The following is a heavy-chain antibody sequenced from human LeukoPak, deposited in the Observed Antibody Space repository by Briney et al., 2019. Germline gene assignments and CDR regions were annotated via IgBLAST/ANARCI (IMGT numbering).Heavy chain of an antibody. Sequence: SVKVSCKASGGTFSSYAISWVQQAPGQGLEWMGGIIPIFGTANYAQKFQGRVTITADESMSTAYMELSSLRSEDTAVYYCASPGVTYYYYGMDVWGQGTTVTVSS. V-gene: IGHV1-69*13. CDR1: GGTFSSYA. D-gene: IGHD4-23*01. J-gene: IGHJ6*02. CDR3: ASPGVTYYYYGMDV. CDR2: IIPIFGTA.